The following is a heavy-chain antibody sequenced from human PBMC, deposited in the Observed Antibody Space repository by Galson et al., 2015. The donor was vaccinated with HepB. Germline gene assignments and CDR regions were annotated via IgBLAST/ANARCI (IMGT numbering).Heavy chain of an antibody. D-gene: IGHD6-13*01. CDR2: ISAYNGNT. V-gene: IGHV1-18*01. CDR1: GYTFTNHG. Sequence: SVKVSCKASGYTFTNHGITWVRQAPGQGLEWMGWISAYNGNTNYAQKVQGRVTMTADTSTSTAYMELRSLRSDDTAAYYCARARYSTSPPDSWGQGTLVTVSS. CDR3: ARARYSTSPPDS. J-gene: IGHJ5*02.